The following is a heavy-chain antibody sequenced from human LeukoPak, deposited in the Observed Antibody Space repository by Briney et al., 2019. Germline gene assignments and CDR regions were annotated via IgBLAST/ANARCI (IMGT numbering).Heavy chain of an antibody. D-gene: IGHD3-10*01. V-gene: IGHV3-9*01. Sequence: HPGRFLRLSCAASGFTFDDYAMHWVRQAPGKGLEWVSGISWNSGSIGYADSVKGRFTISRDNAKNSLYLQMNSLRAEDTALYYCAKDSELLWFGETPFDYWGQGTLVTVSS. CDR2: ISWNSGSI. CDR1: GFTFDDYA. J-gene: IGHJ4*02. CDR3: AKDSELLWFGETPFDY.